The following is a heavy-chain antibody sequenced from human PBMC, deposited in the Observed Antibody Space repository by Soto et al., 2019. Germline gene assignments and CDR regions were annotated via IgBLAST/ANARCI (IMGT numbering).Heavy chain of an antibody. V-gene: IGHV4-4*02. CDR2: IYHSGST. CDR3: ARESSHYYYYYYMDV. D-gene: IGHD3-10*01. CDR1: SGSISSSNW. J-gene: IGHJ6*03. Sequence: QVQLQESGPGLVKPSGTLSLTCAVSSGSISSSNWWSWVRQPPGKGLEWIGEIYHSGSTNYNPSLKTRVTISVDKSKNQFSLKLSSVTAADTAVYYCARESSHYYYYYYMDVWGKGTTVTVSS.